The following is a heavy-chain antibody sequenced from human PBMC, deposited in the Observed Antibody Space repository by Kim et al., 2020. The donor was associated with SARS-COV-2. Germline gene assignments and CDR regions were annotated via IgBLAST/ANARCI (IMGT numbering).Heavy chain of an antibody. J-gene: IGHJ3*02. CDR2: IKQDGSEK. CDR1: GFPFSNYW. CDR3: ARAKGWQWELRAAFDI. Sequence: GGSLRLSCAASGFPFSNYWMSWVRQAPGKGLEWVANIKQDGSEKYYVEFVKGRFTIARDNAKNSLYLQMNSLRAEDTAIYYCARAKGWQWELRAAFDIWGQATMVTVSS. V-gene: IGHV3-7*01. D-gene: IGHD1-26*01.